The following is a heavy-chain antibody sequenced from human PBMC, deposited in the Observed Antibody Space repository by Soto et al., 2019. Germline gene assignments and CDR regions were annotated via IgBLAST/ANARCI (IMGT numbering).Heavy chain of an antibody. CDR2: VYWDDDK. CDR3: AHSRRMASCRGGNCCHFAS. V-gene: IGHV2-5*02. D-gene: IGHD2-21*01. CDR1: GFSVSADAVG. Sequence: QITLRESGPSLVRPTQTLTLTCSCSGFSVSADAVGVGWFRQPPGKAPEWLAIVYWDDDKRYSPSLKSRLTITEETSRNPVFLTVSDVSPEDTVTYFGAHSRRMASCRGGNCCHFASWGQGSLVTVSS. J-gene: IGHJ4*02.